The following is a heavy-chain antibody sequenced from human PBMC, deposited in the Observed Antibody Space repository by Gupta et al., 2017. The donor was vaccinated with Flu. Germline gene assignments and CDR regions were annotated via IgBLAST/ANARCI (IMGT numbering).Heavy chain of an antibody. V-gene: IGHV3-30*18. D-gene: IGHD4-17*01. J-gene: IGHJ4*02. CDR3: AKAQYYGDYLDY. CDR2: ISYDGSNK. Sequence: VRQAPGKGLEWVAVISYDGSNKYYADSVKGRFTISRDNSKNTLYLQMNSLRAEDTAVYYCAKAQYYGDYLDYWDQGTLVTVSS.